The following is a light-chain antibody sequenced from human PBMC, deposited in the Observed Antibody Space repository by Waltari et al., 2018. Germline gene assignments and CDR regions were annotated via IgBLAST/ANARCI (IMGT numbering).Light chain of an antibody. J-gene: IGKJ1*01. CDR2: WAS. CDR1: QSVLYSSNNKNY. CDR3: QQYYSTPWT. V-gene: IGKV4-1*01. Sequence: DIVMTQSPYSLAVSLGERANINCESSQSVLYSSNNKNYLAWYQQKPGQPPKLLIYWASTRESGVPDRFSGSGSGTDFTLTISSLQAEDVAVYYCQQYYSTPWTFGQGTKVEIK.